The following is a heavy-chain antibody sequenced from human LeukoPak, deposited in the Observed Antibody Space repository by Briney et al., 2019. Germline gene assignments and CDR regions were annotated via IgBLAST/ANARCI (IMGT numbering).Heavy chain of an antibody. D-gene: IGHD3-10*01. J-gene: IGHJ6*03. CDR1: GGSIRSYY. V-gene: IGHV4-59*01. CDR2: MYYTGTT. CDR3: ARVTESYGSGRRHNYYYYYMDV. Sequence: SETLSLTCAVSGGSIRSYYWSWIRQPPGKGLEWIGYMYYTGTTNYNPSLKSRVTISVDTSKNQFSLKLRSVTAADTAVYYCARVTESYGSGRRHNYYYYYMDVWGKGTTVTISS.